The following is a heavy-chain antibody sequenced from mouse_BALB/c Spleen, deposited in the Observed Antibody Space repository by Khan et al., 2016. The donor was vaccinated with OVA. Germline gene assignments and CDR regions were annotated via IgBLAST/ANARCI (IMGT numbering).Heavy chain of an antibody. CDR2: INTYTGEP. CDR3: ARTLYGSGYDYAMDY. J-gene: IGHJ4*01. CDR1: GYIFTNYG. D-gene: IGHD1-1*01. V-gene: IGHV9-3-1*01. Sequence: QIQLVPSGPELKKPGETVKISCKASGYIFTNYGMTWVKQAPGKGLKWMGWINTYTGEPTYADDFKGRFAFSLETSANTAYLQINNLKNEDTATYFCARTLYGSGYDYAMDYWGQGTSVTVSS.